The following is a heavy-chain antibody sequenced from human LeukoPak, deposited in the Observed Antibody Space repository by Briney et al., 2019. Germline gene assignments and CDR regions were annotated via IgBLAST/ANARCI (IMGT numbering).Heavy chain of an antibody. Sequence: SETLSLTCTVSGGSISSHYWSWIRQPPGKGLEWIGEINHSGSTNYNPSLKSRVTISVDTSKNQFSLKLSSVTAADTAVYYCARDPHTPISSSWYKINYYYYGMDVWGQGTTVTVSS. CDR1: GGSISSHY. V-gene: IGHV4-34*01. CDR2: INHSGST. D-gene: IGHD6-13*01. CDR3: ARDPHTPISSSWYKINYYYYGMDV. J-gene: IGHJ6*02.